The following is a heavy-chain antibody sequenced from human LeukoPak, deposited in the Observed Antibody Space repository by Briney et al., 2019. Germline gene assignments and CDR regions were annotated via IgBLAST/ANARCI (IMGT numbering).Heavy chain of an antibody. Sequence: SETLSLTCTVSGDSISSGSYYWSWIRQPAGKGLEWIGRIYTSGSTNYNPSLKSRVTISVDTSKNQFSLKLTSVTAADTAVYYCARGPRYTYGRGRHYYYMDFWDKGTTVTVSS. CDR1: GDSISSGSYY. V-gene: IGHV4-61*02. CDR3: ARGPRYTYGRGRHYYYMDF. J-gene: IGHJ6*03. D-gene: IGHD5-18*01. CDR2: IYTSGST.